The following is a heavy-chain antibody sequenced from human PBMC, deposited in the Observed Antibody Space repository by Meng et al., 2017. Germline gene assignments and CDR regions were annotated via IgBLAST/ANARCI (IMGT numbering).Heavy chain of an antibody. CDR1: GLRFTDAW. CDR2: IKRNRDGGTI. V-gene: IGHV3-15*01. D-gene: IGHD6-13*01. J-gene: IGHJ4*02. CDR3: ATGAAAADH. Sequence: VQLVGAVVSLVKPGGPLRLSCVASGLRFTDAWMSWVRQAPGKGLEWVGRIKRNRDGGTIDYAARVKGRFTISRDESKNTLYLQMDSLITEDTAVYFCATGAAAADHWGQGTLVTVSS.